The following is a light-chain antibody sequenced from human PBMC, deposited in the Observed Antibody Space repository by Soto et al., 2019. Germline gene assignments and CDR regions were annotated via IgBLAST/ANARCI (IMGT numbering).Light chain of an antibody. Sequence: QSALTQPASVSGSPGQSITISCTGTSSDVGGYDYVSWYQQHPGEAPRLMIYDVTNRPSGVSNRFSGSKSGNTASLTISGLQDEDEADYYCSSYTSSVSVLFGGGTKLTVL. V-gene: IGLV2-14*01. CDR1: SSDVGGYDY. J-gene: IGLJ2*01. CDR2: DVT. CDR3: SSYTSSVSVL.